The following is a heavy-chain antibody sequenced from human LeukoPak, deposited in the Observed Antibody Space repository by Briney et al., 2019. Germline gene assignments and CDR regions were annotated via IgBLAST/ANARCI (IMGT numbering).Heavy chain of an antibody. D-gene: IGHD3-3*01. Sequence: GGSLRLSCAASGFTFSSYWMHWVRQAPGKGLVWVSRINSDGSSTSYADSVKGRFTISRDNAKNALYLQMNSLRAEDTAVYYCARTPLRFLEWYPMDVWGKGTTVTVSS. CDR2: INSDGSST. CDR1: GFTFSSYW. J-gene: IGHJ6*03. V-gene: IGHV3-74*01. CDR3: ARTPLRFLEWYPMDV.